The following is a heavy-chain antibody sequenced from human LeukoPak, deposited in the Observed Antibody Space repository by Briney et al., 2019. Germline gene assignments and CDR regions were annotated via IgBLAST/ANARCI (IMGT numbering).Heavy chain of an antibody. CDR3: ARYFGSIAAAGKYFQH. Sequence: GESLKISCKGSGYSFTSYWISWVRQMPGKGLEWMGRIDPSDSYTNYSPSFQGHVTISADKSISTAYPQWSSLKASDTAMYYCARYFGSIAAAGKYFQHWGQGTLVTVSS. V-gene: IGHV5-10-1*01. CDR1: GYSFTSYW. J-gene: IGHJ1*01. D-gene: IGHD6-13*01. CDR2: IDPSDSYT.